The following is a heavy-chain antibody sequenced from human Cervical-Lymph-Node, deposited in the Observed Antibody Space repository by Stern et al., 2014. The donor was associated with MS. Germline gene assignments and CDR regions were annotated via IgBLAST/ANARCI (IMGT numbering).Heavy chain of an antibody. D-gene: IGHD2-2*01. J-gene: IGHJ4*02. CDR2: ISYDGSNK. V-gene: IGHV3-30*18. CDR1: GFTFSSYG. CDR3: AKAKAPIVVVPAAPGDY. Sequence: QLVQSGGGVVQPRRSLRLSCAASGFTFSSYGMHWVRQAPGKGLEWVAVISYDGSNKYYADSVKGRFTISRDNSKNTLYLQMNSLRAEDTAVYYCAKAKAPIVVVPAAPGDYWGQGTLVTVSS.